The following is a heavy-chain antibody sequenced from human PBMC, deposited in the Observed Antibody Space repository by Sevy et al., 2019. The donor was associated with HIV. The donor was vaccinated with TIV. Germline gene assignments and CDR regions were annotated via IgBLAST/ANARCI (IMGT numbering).Heavy chain of an antibody. V-gene: IGHV3-48*03. CDR3: ARDRQGITVAGTAIDY. CDR2: ITFSGSTI. Sequence: GGSLRLSCTASGFTFSSYEMNWVRQAPGKGLEWVSYITFSGSTIYYADSVKGRFTISSDNAKNSLYLQMNSLRAEDTAVYYCARDRQGITVAGTAIDYWGQGTLVTVSS. CDR1: GFTFSSYE. J-gene: IGHJ4*02. D-gene: IGHD6-19*01.